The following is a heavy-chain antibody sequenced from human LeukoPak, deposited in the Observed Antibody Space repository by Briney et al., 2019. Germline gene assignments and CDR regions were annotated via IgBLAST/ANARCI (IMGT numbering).Heavy chain of an antibody. J-gene: IGHJ4*02. Sequence: GGSLRLSCSASGFTFDDYAVSWFRQAPGKGLEWVGFIRSKAFGGTPEYAASVRGRFTISRDDSKSIAYLQMNSPKTEDTAVYYCTRNTVTVHFDYWSQGTLVTVSS. D-gene: IGHD4-17*01. CDR3: TRNTVTVHFDY. CDR1: GFTFDDYA. V-gene: IGHV3-49*03. CDR2: IRSKAFGGTP.